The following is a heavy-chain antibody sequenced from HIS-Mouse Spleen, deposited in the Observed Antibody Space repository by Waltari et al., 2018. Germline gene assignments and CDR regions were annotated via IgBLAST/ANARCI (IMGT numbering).Heavy chain of an antibody. CDR1: GVSTSSYY. V-gene: IGHV4-59*01. CDR2: YYSGST. CDR3: ARASRDLLLPRYFDL. J-gene: IGHJ2*01. Sequence: QVQLQESGPGLVKPSETLSLTCTVSGVSTSSYYWSWIRQPPGKGLEWIGYYSGSTNYNPSLKSRVTISVDTSKNQFSLKLSSVTAADTAVYYCARASRDLLLPRYFDLWGRGTLVTVSS.